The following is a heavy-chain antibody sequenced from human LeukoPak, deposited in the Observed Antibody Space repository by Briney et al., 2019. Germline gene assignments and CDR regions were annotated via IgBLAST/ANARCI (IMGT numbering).Heavy chain of an antibody. D-gene: IGHD3-9*01. CDR1: GGSISSSSYY. V-gene: IGHV4-39*07. CDR3: ERWSLTGYLSIDY. CDR2: IYTNEST. Sequence: AETLSLTCTVSGGSISSSSYYWGWTRQPPGKGLECIGRIYTNESTNYNPSLKSRVTISVDPSKIQFSLKPSSVTAADTGVYSRERWSLTGYLSIDYWGQGTLVTVSS. J-gene: IGHJ4*02.